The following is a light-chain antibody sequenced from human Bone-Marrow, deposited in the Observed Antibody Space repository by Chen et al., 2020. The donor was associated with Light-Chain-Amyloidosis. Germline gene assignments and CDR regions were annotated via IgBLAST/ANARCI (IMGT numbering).Light chain of an antibody. CDR1: SSDVGGDNH. Sequence: QSALTQPASVSGSPGQSITISCTGTSSDVGGDNHVSWYQQHPDKAPKLLIYEVTNRPSWVPDRVSGSKSDDTASLTISGLQTEDEADYFCSSYTITNTLVFGGGTRVTVL. V-gene: IGLV2-14*01. CDR3: SSYTITNTLV. CDR2: EVT. J-gene: IGLJ1*01.